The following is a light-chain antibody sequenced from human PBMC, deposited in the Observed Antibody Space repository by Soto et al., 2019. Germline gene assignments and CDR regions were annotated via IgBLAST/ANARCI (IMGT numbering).Light chain of an antibody. CDR3: QQYYDWPGT. V-gene: IGKV3-15*01. Sequence: EIVMTQSPATLSVSPGERGTLSCRASQSVLNNLAWYQQKPGQPPRLIMSGASNRATDIPARFSGGGSGTEFTLTISGLQSEDFAVYYCQQYYDWPGTFGQGTKVEI. J-gene: IGKJ1*01. CDR2: GAS. CDR1: QSVLNN.